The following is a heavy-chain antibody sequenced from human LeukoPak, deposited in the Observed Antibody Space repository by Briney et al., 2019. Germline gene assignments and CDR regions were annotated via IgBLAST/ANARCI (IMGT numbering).Heavy chain of an antibody. CDR2: ISGSGATT. D-gene: IGHD6-6*01. J-gene: IGHJ5*02. CDR1: GFTFSNHD. Sequence: GGSLRLSCAASGFTFSNHDMNCVRHAPGKGLEWVSIISGSGATTFYTHPVKGRFPFPRDNSKNTVSLQINILSAEDTVIYYCVKKGSSWSPRFDPWGQGTLVTVSS. V-gene: IGHV3-23*01. CDR3: VKKGSSWSPRFDP.